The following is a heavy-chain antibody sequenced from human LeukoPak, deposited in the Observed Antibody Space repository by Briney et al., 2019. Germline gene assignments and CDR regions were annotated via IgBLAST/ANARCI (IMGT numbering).Heavy chain of an antibody. CDR3: ARDALIVVVPAAIDY. Sequence: GGSLRLSCAASGFTFSSYSMNWVRQAPGKGLEWVSSISSSSSYIYYADSVKGRFTISRGNAKNSLYLQMNSLRAEDTAVYYCARDALIVVVPAAIDYWGQGTLVTVSS. V-gene: IGHV3-21*01. CDR2: ISSSSSYI. CDR1: GFTFSSYS. J-gene: IGHJ4*02. D-gene: IGHD2-2*02.